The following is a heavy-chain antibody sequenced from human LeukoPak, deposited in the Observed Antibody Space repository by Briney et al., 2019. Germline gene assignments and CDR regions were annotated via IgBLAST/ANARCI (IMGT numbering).Heavy chain of an antibody. Sequence: GASVKVSCKASGGTFSSYATSWVRQAPGQGLEWMGRIIPILGIANYAQKFQGRVTITADKSTSTAYMELSSLRSEDTAVYYCARDGSEYHPLFWGQGTMVTVSS. CDR1: GGTFSSYA. CDR3: ARDGSEYHPLF. V-gene: IGHV1-69*04. D-gene: IGHD2-2*01. CDR2: IIPILGIA. J-gene: IGHJ3*01.